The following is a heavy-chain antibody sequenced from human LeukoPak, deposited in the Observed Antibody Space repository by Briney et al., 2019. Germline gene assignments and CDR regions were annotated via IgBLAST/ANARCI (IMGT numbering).Heavy chain of an antibody. CDR3: ARQRLYYYDSSGYLDY. J-gene: IGHJ4*02. Sequence: SETLSLTCTVSGGSISSSSYYWGWIRQPPGKGLEWIGSIYYSGSTYYNPSLKSRVTISVDTSKNQFSLKLSSVTAADTAVYYCARQRLYYYDSSGYLDYWGQGTLVTVSS. D-gene: IGHD3-22*01. V-gene: IGHV4-39*01. CDR2: IYYSGST. CDR1: GGSISSSSYY.